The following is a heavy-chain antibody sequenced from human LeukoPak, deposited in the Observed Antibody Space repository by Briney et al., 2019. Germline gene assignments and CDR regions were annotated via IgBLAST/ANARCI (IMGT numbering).Heavy chain of an antibody. CDR1: GYTLTELS. Sequence: ASVKVSCKVSGYTLTELSMHWVRQAPGKGLEWMGGFDPEDGETIYAQKFQGRVTMTEDTSTDTAYMELSSLRSEDTAVYYCATDGRYLAAAGTWPFDYWGQGTLVTVSS. V-gene: IGHV1-24*01. CDR3: ATDGRYLAAAGTWPFDY. J-gene: IGHJ4*02. D-gene: IGHD6-13*01. CDR2: FDPEDGET.